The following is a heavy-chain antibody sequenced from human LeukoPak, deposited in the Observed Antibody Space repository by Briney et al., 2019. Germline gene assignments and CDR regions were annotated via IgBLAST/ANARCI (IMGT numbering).Heavy chain of an antibody. CDR3: ARGFWSGYYTANYYFDY. CDR1: GFTFSNYN. CDR2: ISSSSSYI. J-gene: IGHJ4*02. D-gene: IGHD3-3*01. V-gene: IGHV3-21*04. Sequence: GGSLRLSCAVSGFTFSNYNMNWVRQAPGKGLEWVSSISSSSSYIYYADSVKGRFTTSRDNAKNSLYLQMNSLRAEDTALYYCARGFWSGYYTANYYFDYWGQGTLVTVSS.